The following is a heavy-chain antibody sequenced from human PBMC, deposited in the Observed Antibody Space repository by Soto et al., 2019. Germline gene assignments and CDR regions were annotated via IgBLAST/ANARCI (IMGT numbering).Heavy chain of an antibody. Sequence: SETXSLTCTVSGGSISSSSYYWGWIRQPPGKGLEWIGEINHSGSTNYNPSLKSRVTISVDTSKNQFSLKLSSVTAADTAVYYCASSQIEVTGAFDIWGQGTMVTVSS. D-gene: IGHD2-21*02. V-gene: IGHV4-39*07. CDR1: GGSISSSSYY. CDR3: ASSQIEVTGAFDI. J-gene: IGHJ3*02. CDR2: INHSGST.